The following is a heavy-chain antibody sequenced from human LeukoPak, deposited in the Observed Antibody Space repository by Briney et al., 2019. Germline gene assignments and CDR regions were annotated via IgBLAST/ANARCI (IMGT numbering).Heavy chain of an antibody. CDR3: ASGGDTDYVWGSSFDY. D-gene: IGHD3-16*01. J-gene: IGHJ4*02. CDR2: IYHSGST. V-gene: IGHV4-4*02. CDR1: GGSIGSSNW. Sequence: SETLSLTCAVSGGSIGSSNWWSWVRQPPGKGLEWIGEIYHSGSTNYNPSLKSRVTISVDKSKNQFSLKLSSVTAADTAVYYCASGGDTDYVWGSSFDYWGQGTLVTVSS.